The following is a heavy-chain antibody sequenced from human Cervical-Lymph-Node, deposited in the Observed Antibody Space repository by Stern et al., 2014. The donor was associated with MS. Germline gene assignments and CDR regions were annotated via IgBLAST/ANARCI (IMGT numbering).Heavy chain of an antibody. Sequence: EVQLVESGPEVKRPEESLKISCQASGYTFTSYWIGWVRQMPGKGLEWIAIIFPGGSDIRYSPSFQGQVTISADKSSSTAYLQWNNLKASDTAIYYCARQRYFDYWGQGTLVTVSS. CDR3: ARQRYFDY. V-gene: IGHV5-51*01. CDR1: GYTFTSYW. CDR2: IFPGGSDI. J-gene: IGHJ4*02.